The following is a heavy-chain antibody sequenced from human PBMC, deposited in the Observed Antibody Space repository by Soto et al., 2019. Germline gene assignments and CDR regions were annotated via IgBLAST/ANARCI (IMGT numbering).Heavy chain of an antibody. CDR1: GFTFTNYA. V-gene: IGHV3-23*01. CDR2: ISASGGST. Sequence: VQLLESGGGLVQPGGSLRLSCAASGFTFTNYAMSWVRQAPGKGMEWVSTISASGGSTYHADSVKGRFTISRDNSKNTLSMQMNSLRDEDTAAYYCAKDMRGAGRYYIYGMDVWGQGTTVTVS. CDR3: AKDMRGAGRYYIYGMDV. J-gene: IGHJ6*02. D-gene: IGHD3-10*01.